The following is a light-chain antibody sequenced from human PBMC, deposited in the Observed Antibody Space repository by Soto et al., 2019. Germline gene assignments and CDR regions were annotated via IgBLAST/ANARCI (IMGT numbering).Light chain of an antibody. CDR2: EVS. J-gene: IGLJ3*02. CDR3: SSYAGSNNFGV. V-gene: IGLV2-8*01. CDR1: SSDVGGYNY. Sequence: QSALTQPPSASGSPGQSVTISCTGTSSDVGGYNYVSWYQQHPGKAPKLMIYEVSKRPSGVPDRFSGSKSGNTVSLTVSGLQAEDEADYYCSSYAGSNNFGVFGGGTKLTVL.